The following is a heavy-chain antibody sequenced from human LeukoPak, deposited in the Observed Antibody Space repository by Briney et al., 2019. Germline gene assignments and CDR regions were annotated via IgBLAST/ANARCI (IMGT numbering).Heavy chain of an antibody. J-gene: IGHJ4*02. V-gene: IGHV3-7*01. Sequence: QSGGSLRLSCAASGFSFSDYWMTRVRQAPGKGLEWLANINEDGSVKYYVDSVKGRFTISRDNAKNSLFLQMNSLRAEDTAVYYCARASLETYFLATGTYAAAPDYWGQGTLVTVSS. CDR3: ARASLETYFLATGTYAAAPDY. D-gene: IGHD3-16*01. CDR1: GFSFSDYW. CDR2: INEDGSVK.